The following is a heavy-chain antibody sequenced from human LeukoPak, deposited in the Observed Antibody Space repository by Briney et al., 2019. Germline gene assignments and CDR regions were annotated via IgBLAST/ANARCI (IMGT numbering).Heavy chain of an antibody. J-gene: IGHJ4*02. CDR2: AYGDGNSK. CDR1: GFPFNYYG. D-gene: IGHD2-21*01. Sequence: GGSLRLSCATSGFPFNYYGMHWVRQAPGKGLEWVAVAYGDGNSKYYVDSVKGRFTISKDISENTLYLQMSSLRAEDTAVYYRATGGDYYYSHWGQGTLVTVSS. CDR3: ATGGDYYYSH. V-gene: IGHV3-33*01.